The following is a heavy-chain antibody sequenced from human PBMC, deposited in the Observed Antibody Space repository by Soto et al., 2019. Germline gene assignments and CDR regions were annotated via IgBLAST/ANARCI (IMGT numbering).Heavy chain of an antibody. Sequence: PXATLSLTCTVSADSSTISDSYWGCLRQPPGKGLQWIGSSSYNGGTFYNPSLKGRVAISVDPSKKHSSLQVTSVSAADTAVYYCARHRIEVVWRGFDYWGQGSPVTVSS. CDR2: SSYNGGT. V-gene: IGHV4-39*01. D-gene: IGHD1-1*01. CDR3: ARHRIEVVWRGFDY. CDR1: ADSSTISDSY. J-gene: IGHJ4*02.